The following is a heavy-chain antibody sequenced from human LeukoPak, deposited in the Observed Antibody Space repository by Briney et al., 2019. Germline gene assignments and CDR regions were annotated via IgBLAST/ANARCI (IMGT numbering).Heavy chain of an antibody. CDR3: AIDPGNWFDP. Sequence: GGTLRLSCAASGFTFSSYGMSWVRQAPGKGLEWVSVIYSGGSTYYADSVKGRFTISRDNSKNTLYLQMNRLRAEDTAVYYCAIDPGNWFDPWGQGTLVTVSS. V-gene: IGHV3-66*01. J-gene: IGHJ5*02. CDR1: GFTFSSYG. CDR2: IYSGGST.